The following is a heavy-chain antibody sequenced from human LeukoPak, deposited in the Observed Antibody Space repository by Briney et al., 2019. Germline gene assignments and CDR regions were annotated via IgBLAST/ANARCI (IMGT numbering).Heavy chain of an antibody. CDR2: INTDGSTT. CDR3: ARYRMVSYYFDN. Sequence: GGSLRLSCAASGFTFKSYWMYWVRQAPGKGLVWVSRINTDGSTTTYADSVKGRFTISRDNANNMVYLQMNSLRAEDTAVYYCARYRMVSYYFDNWGQGSLVTVFS. CDR1: GFTFKSYW. D-gene: IGHD2-21*01. J-gene: IGHJ4*02. V-gene: IGHV3-74*01.